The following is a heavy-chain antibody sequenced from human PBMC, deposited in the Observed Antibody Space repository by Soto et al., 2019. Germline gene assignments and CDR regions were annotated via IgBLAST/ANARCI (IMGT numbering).Heavy chain of an antibody. D-gene: IGHD4-17*01. CDR3: ARADYGDYAFDAFDI. CDR1: GYSFTSYW. V-gene: IGHV5-51*01. CDR2: IYPGDSDT. J-gene: IGHJ3*02. Sequence: GESLKISCKGSGYSFTSYWIGWARQMPGKGLEWMGIIYPGDSDTRYSPSFQGQVTISADKSISTAYLQWSSLKASDTAMYYCARADYGDYAFDAFDIWGQGTMVTVSS.